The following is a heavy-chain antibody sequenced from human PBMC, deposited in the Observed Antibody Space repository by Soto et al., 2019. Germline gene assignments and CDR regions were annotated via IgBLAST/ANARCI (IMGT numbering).Heavy chain of an antibody. CDR1: GFTFTNYW. Sequence: GGSLRLSCAASGFTFTNYWMHWVRQVHGKVLVWVSRIDGVGTGTSYSDSVRGRFTISTDNDENTLYLQMNSMRAEDTAVYYCTTGFEYWGQGTPVTVSS. CDR3: TTGFEY. V-gene: IGHV3-74*01. J-gene: IGHJ4*02. CDR2: IDGVGTGT.